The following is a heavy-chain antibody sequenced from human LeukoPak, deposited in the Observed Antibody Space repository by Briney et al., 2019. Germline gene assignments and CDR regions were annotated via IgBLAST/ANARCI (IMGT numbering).Heavy chain of an antibody. Sequence: SEALSLTCTVSGGSISGYYWSWIRQPPGKRLEWIGYIYDTGATNYNPSLKSRFTISIDTSKNQFSLNLSSVTAADTAVYYCARLPLIATTRGGFDPWGQGTLVTVSS. D-gene: IGHD1/OR15-1a*01. CDR1: GGSISGYY. CDR2: IYDTGAT. CDR3: ARLPLIATTRGGFDP. V-gene: IGHV4-59*08. J-gene: IGHJ5*02.